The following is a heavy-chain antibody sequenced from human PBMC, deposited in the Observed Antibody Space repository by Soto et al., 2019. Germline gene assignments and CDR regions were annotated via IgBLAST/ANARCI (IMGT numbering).Heavy chain of an antibody. CDR1: GFTFSSYG. CDR3: AKTRSRIAVAAPFDY. V-gene: IGHV3-30*18. D-gene: IGHD6-19*01. CDR2: ISYDGSNK. Sequence: GGSLRLSCAASGFTFSSYGMHWVRQAPGKGLEWVAVISYDGSNKYYADSVKGRFTISRDNSKNTLYRQMNSLRAEDTAVYYCAKTRSRIAVAAPFDYWGQGTLVTVSS. J-gene: IGHJ4*02.